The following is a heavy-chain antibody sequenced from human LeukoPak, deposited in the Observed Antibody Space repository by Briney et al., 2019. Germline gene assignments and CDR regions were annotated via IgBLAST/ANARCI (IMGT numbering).Heavy chain of an antibody. Sequence: GGSLRLSCAASGFTFSSYAMSWVRQAPGKGLEWVSAISGSGGSTYYADSVKGQFTISRDNSKNTLYLQMNSLRAEDTAVYYCAKDQGYDFWSGPPRYYFDYWGQGTLVTVSS. CDR3: AKDQGYDFWSGPPRYYFDY. CDR1: GFTFSSYA. CDR2: ISGSGGST. J-gene: IGHJ4*02. V-gene: IGHV3-23*01. D-gene: IGHD3-3*01.